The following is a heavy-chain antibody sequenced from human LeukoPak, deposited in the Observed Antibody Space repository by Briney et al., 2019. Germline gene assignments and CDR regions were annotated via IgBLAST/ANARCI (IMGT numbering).Heavy chain of an antibody. V-gene: IGHV6-1*01. CDR1: GDSVSSISVA. J-gene: IGHJ6*02. Sequence: SQTLSLTCAISGDSVSSISVAWNWIRQSPSRGLEWLGRTYYRSKWYYEYAVSVKGRMSINPDPSKNQFSLQLNSVTPEDTAVYYCALARSEYHYGMDVWGQGTTVTVSS. CDR2: TYYRSKWYY. CDR3: ALARSEYHYGMDV.